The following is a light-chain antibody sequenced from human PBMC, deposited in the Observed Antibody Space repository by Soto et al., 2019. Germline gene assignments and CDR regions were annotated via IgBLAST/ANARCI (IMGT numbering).Light chain of an antibody. CDR1: SGHSDYP. Sequence: QLVLTQSPSASASLGASVKLTCTLGSGHSDYPIVWHQQQPEKGPRFLMRVNSDGSHSKGDGIPDRFSGSSSGAERYLIISSLQSEDETDYSCQTWATGTVIFGGGTKLTVL. V-gene: IGLV4-69*02. CDR3: QTWATGTVI. J-gene: IGLJ2*01. CDR2: VNSDGSH.